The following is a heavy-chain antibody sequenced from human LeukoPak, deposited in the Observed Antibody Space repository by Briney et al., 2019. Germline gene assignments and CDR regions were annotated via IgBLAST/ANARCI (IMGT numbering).Heavy chain of an antibody. CDR1: GGSISSGDYY. CDR3: VRVNWNDAFDI. Sequence: SQTLSLTCTVSGGSISSGDYYWSWIRQPPGKGLEWIGYIYYSGSTYYNPSLKSRVTISVDTSKNQFSLKLSSVTAADTAVYYCVRVNWNDAFDIWGQGTMVTVSS. D-gene: IGHD1-1*01. CDR2: IYYSGST. V-gene: IGHV4-30-4*08. J-gene: IGHJ3*02.